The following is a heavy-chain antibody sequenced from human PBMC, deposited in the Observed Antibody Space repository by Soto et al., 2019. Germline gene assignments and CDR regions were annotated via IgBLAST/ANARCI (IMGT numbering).Heavy chain of an antibody. CDR2: ISAYNGNT. J-gene: IGHJ6*02. CDR1: GYTFTSYG. V-gene: IGHV1-18*01. Sequence: ASVKVSCKASGYTFTSYGISWVRQAPGQGLEWMGWISAYNGNTNYAQKLQGRVTMTTDTSTSTAYMELRSLRSDDTAVYYCARDRGKDYDFWSGYPYGMAVWGQGTTVTVSS. D-gene: IGHD3-3*01. CDR3: ARDRGKDYDFWSGYPYGMAV.